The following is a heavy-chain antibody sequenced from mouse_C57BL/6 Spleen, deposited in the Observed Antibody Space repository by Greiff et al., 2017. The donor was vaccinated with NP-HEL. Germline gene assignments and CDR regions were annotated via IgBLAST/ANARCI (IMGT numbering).Heavy chain of an antibody. CDR3: AREISDGYYVLAY. Sequence: QVQLQQPGAELAKPGASVKLSCKASGYTFTSYWMHWVKQRPGQGLEWIGYINPSSGYTKYNQKFKDKATLTADKSSSTAYMQLSSLTYEDSAVYYCAREISDGYYVLAYWGQGTLVTVSA. V-gene: IGHV1-7*01. D-gene: IGHD2-3*01. CDR1: GYTFTSYW. CDR2: INPSSGYT. J-gene: IGHJ3*01.